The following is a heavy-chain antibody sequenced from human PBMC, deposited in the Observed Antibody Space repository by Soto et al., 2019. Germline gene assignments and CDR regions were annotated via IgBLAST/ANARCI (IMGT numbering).Heavy chain of an antibody. CDR2: IDPSDSYT. CDR1: GYSFTSYW. D-gene: IGHD2-8*01. J-gene: IGHJ6*02. CDR3: VIHGNLQENGLMDV. V-gene: IGHV5-10-1*01. Sequence: PGESLKVSCKGSGYSFTSYWISWVRQMPGKGLEWMGRIDPSDSYTNYSPSFQGHVTISADKSISTAYLQWSSLKASDTAMYYCVIHGNLQENGLMDVWGQGTTVTVSS.